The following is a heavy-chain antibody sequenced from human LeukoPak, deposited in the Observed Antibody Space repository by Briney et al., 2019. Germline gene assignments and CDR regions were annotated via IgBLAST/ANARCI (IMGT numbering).Heavy chain of an antibody. CDR3: AKEADSSGYYLRAPSDY. Sequence: PGGSLTLSCAASGFTFSSYAMSWVRQAPGKGLEWVSGISGSAINTYYADSVKGRFTISRDNSQNTLYLQMSSLRAEDSAVYYCAKEADSSGYYLRAPSDYWGQGTLVTVSS. D-gene: IGHD3-22*01. J-gene: IGHJ4*02. CDR2: ISGSAINT. CDR1: GFTFSSYA. V-gene: IGHV3-23*01.